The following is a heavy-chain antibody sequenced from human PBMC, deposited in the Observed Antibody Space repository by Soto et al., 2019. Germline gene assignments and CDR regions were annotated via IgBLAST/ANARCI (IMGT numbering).Heavy chain of an antibody. CDR1: GITVGGNN. CDR3: ARDRGQLDY. CDR2: IYTGGST. D-gene: IGHD6-6*01. J-gene: IGHJ4*02. Sequence: EVQLVESGGGLVQPGGSLRLSGEASGITVGGNNMGWVGQAPGKGLEWVSVIYTGGSTYYADSVRGRFTISRDSSRNTLYLQMNSLRVEDTAVYYCARDRGQLDYWGQGTLVTVSS. V-gene: IGHV3-66*01.